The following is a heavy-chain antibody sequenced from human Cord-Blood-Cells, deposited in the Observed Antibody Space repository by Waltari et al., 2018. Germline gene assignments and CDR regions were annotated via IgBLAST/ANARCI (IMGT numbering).Heavy chain of an antibody. CDR2: IYGGGST. CDR3: ARDPTGYDAFDI. CDR1: GFTVSSNY. D-gene: IGHD3-9*01. Sequence: EVQLVETGGGLIQPGGSLRLSCAASGFTVSSNYMSWVRQAPGKGLEGVSVIYGGGSTYYADSGKGRFTISRDNSKNTLYLQMNSLRAEDTAVYYCARDPTGYDAFDIWGQGTMVTVFS. V-gene: IGHV3-53*02. J-gene: IGHJ3*02.